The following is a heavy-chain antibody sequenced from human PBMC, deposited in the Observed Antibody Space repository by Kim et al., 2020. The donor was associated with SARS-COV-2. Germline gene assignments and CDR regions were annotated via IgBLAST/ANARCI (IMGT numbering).Heavy chain of an antibody. D-gene: IGHD7-27*01. CDR2: TYYKSEWHN. CDR1: GDSVSSDSAG. J-gene: IGHJ4*02. V-gene: IGHV6-1*01. CDR3: AREPLGPPTRYEY. Sequence: SQTLSLTCAISGDSVSSDSAGWNWIRQSPSRGLEWLGRTYYKSEWHNDYAISVRGRITINPDTSKNQFSLQLRFVTPEDTAVYFCAREPLGPPTRYEYWGQGTLLTVS.